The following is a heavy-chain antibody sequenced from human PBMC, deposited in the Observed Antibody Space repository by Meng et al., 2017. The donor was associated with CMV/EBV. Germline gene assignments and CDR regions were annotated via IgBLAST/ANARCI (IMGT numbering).Heavy chain of an antibody. J-gene: IGHJ4*02. CDR2: ISSSSSYI. V-gene: IGHV3-21*01. Sequence: GESLKISCAASGFTFSSYSMNWVRQAPGKGLEWVSSISSSSSYIYYADSVKGRFTISRDKAKKSLYLQMHSLRAEDTAVYYCAYSGIAVAGPNDYWGQGTLVTVSS. D-gene: IGHD6-19*01. CDR3: AYSGIAVAGPNDY. CDR1: GFTFSSYS.